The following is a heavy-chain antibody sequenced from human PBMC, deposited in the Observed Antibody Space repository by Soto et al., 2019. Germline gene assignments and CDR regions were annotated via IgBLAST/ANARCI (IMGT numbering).Heavy chain of an antibody. Sequence: GASVKVSCKASGGTFSSYAISCVVQAPLQGLDWMGWVSGNNGASNPAPKVQGRITMTLDTSTGVSYMALRSLRSDDTAIYYCVRDQKYFRVNGNWFDSWGQGTLVTVSS. CDR2: VSGNNGAS. CDR1: GGTFSSYA. J-gene: IGHJ5*01. V-gene: IGHV1-18*01. CDR3: VRDQKYFRVNGNWFDS. D-gene: IGHD2-2*01.